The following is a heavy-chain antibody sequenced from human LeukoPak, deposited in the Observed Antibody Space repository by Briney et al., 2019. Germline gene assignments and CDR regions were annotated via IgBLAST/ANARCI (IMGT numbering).Heavy chain of an antibody. CDR3: ARDQRCGGDCYVFDY. D-gene: IGHD2-21*02. V-gene: IGHV1-69*06. CDR1: GGTFSSYA. J-gene: IGHJ4*02. Sequence: SVKVSCKASGGTFSSYAISWVRQAPGQGVEWMGRIIPIFGTANYAQKFQGRVTITADKSTSTAYMELSSLRSEDTAVYYCARDQRCGGDCYVFDYWGQGTLVTVSS. CDR2: IIPIFGTA.